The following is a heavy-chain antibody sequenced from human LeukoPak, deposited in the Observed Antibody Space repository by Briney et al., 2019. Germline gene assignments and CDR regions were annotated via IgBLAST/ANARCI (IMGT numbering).Heavy chain of an antibody. D-gene: IGHD3-10*01. CDR2: ISYDGSNK. CDR1: GFTFSSYA. Sequence: TGGSLRLSCAASGFTFSSYAMHWVRQAPGKGLEWVAVISYDGSNKYYADSVKGRFTISRDNSKNTLYLQMNSLRAEDTAVYYCFYYGSGSYYYFDYWGQGTLVTVSS. V-gene: IGHV3-30*04. CDR3: FYYGSGSYYYFDY. J-gene: IGHJ4*02.